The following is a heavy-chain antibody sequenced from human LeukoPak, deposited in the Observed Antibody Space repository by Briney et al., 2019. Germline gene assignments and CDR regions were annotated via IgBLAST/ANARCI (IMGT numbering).Heavy chain of an antibody. CDR2: IYYSGST. D-gene: IGHD5-18*01. CDR1: GYSISSSYY. J-gene: IGHJ6*03. Sequence: SETLSLTCTVSGYSISSSYYWGWIRQPPGKGLEWIGSIYYSGSTYYNPSLKSRVTISVDTSKNQFSLKLTSVTAADTAVYYCARTTEGGYTYGYFYYYYMDVWGKGTTVTISS. CDR3: ARTTEGGYTYGYFYYYYMDV. V-gene: IGHV4-38-2*02.